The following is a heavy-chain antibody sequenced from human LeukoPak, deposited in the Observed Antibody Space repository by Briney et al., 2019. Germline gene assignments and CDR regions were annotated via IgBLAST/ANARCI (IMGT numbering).Heavy chain of an antibody. V-gene: IGHV3-7*04. J-gene: IGHJ5*02. CDR1: GFSFSSYW. D-gene: IGHD7-27*01. CDR2: VKPDGREK. Sequence: PVGSLRLSCAASGFSFSSYWMSWVRQAPGKGLEWVANVKPDGREKSYVDSVKGRFTISRDNAKNSLYLQMNSLRAEDTAVYYCARGLGWFDPWGRGTLVIVSS. CDR3: ARGLGWFDP.